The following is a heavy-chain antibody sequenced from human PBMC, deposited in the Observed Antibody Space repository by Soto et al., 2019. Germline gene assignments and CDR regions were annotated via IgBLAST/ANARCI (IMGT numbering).Heavy chain of an antibody. V-gene: IGHV3-48*02. CDR2: ISSSSSTI. Sequence: PVGSLRLSCASSVFTFSSYSMNCVRHSPGKWLEWVSYISSSSSTIYYADSVKGRFTISRDNAKNSLYLQMNSLRDEDTAVYYCARDEDTIFGVVISYYYYGMEVWGQGTTVIVS. J-gene: IGHJ6*01. D-gene: IGHD3-3*01. CDR3: ARDEDTIFGVVISYYYYGMEV. CDR1: VFTFSSYS.